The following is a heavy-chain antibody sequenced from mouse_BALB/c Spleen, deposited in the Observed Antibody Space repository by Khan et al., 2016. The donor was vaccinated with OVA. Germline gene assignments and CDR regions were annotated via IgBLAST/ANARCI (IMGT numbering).Heavy chain of an antibody. CDR2: ISYSGST. J-gene: IGHJ4*01. D-gene: IGHD2-3*01. V-gene: IGHV3-2*02. Sequence: VQLKESGPGLVKPSQSLSLTCTVTGYSITSDYAWNWIRQFPGNKLEWMGYISYSGSTCYNPSLKSRISITRDTSKNQFFLQLNSVTTEDTATDYCARRGDGYYEAMDYWGQGTSVTVSS. CDR1: GYSITSDYA. CDR3: ARRGDGYYEAMDY.